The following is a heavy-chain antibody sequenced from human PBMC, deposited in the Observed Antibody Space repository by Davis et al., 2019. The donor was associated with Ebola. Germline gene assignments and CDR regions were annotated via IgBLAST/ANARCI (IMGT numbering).Heavy chain of an antibody. D-gene: IGHD3-9*01. CDR3: ARGSFDWLPDFDPARVSRGFMDV. CDR1: GYTFTSYD. J-gene: IGHJ6*02. V-gene: IGHV1-8*03. Sequence: ASVKVSCKASGYTFTSYDINWVRQATGQGLEWMGWMNPNSGNTGYAQKFQGRVIITRNTSISTAYMELSSLRSEDTAVYYCARGSFDWLPDFDPARVSRGFMDVWGQGTTVTVSS. CDR2: MNPNSGNT.